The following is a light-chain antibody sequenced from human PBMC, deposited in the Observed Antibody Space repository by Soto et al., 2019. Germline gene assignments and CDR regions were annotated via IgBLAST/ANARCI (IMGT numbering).Light chain of an antibody. CDR3: QQRSNWPLT. CDR1: QSINSH. J-gene: IGKJ4*01. V-gene: IGKV3-11*01. CDR2: DAS. Sequence: EIVLTQSPATLSLSPGERATLSCRASQSINSHLAWYQQKPGQAPRLLMYDASNRATDIPARFSGSGSGTDFTVTISSLEPEDFAVYYCQQRSNWPLTFGGGTKVEIK.